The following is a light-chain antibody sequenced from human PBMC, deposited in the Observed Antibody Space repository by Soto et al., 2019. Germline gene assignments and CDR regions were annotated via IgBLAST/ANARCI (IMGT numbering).Light chain of an antibody. J-gene: IGLJ1*01. CDR3: TFYKVRNGCGIV. CDR2: DVS. CDR1: NNDVGGNNY. Sequence: HSVLTQPASVSGSPEQSLTISCTSSNNDVGGNNYVSLYQHHPGKAPKLMIYDVSNRPSGVSNRFSGSKSGNTASLTIPGLKPLRYFDNYRTFYKVRNGCGIVIVTVTKLTVL. V-gene: IGLV2-14*03.